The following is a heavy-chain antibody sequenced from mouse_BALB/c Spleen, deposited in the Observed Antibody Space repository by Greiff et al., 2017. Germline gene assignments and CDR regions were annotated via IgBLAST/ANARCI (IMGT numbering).Heavy chain of an antibody. CDR3: ARDKGGRGYAMDY. CDR2: ISDGGSYT. CDR1: GFTFSDYY. Sequence: EVMLVESGGGLVKPGGSLKLSCAASGFTFSDYYMYWVRQTPEKRLEWVATISDGGSYTYYPDSVKGRFTISRDNAKNNLYLQMSSLKSEDTAMYYCARDKGGRGYAMDYWGQGTSVTVSS. V-gene: IGHV5-4*02. D-gene: IGHD3-3*01. J-gene: IGHJ4*01.